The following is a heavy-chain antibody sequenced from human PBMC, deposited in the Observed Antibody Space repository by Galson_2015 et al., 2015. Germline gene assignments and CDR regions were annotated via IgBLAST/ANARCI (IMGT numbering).Heavy chain of an antibody. D-gene: IGHD3-10*01. J-gene: IGHJ4*02. CDR1: GFTFSNAW. CDR3: TTDPMRDYGSGSYYNFDY. Sequence: LRLSCAASGFTFSNAWMSWVRQAPGKGLEWVGRIKSKTDGGTTDYAAPVKGRFTISRDDSKNTLYLQMNSLKTEDTAVYYCTTDPMRDYGSGSYYNFDYWGQGTLVTVSS. V-gene: IGHV3-15*01. CDR2: IKSKTDGGTT.